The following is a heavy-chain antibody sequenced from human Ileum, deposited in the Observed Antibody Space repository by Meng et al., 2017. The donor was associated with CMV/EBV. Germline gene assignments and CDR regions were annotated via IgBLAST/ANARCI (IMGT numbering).Heavy chain of an antibody. CDR1: GGSISSGRYF. CDR2: MNTSGSI. J-gene: IGHJ5*02. D-gene: IGHD6-13*01. CDR3: ARDGYSSSEAWFDP. Sequence: QVQLLERGQGPVKPSTTRSLIWTVSGGSISSGRYFWSWIRQPAGRGLEWIGRMNTSGSISYNPSLKSRVTISLDTSKNQFSLKLNSVTAADTAVYYCARDGYSSSEAWFDPWGQGTLVTVSS. V-gene: IGHV4-61*02.